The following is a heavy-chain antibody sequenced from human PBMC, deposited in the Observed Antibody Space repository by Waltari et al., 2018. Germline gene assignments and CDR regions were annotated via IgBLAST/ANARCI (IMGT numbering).Heavy chain of an antibody. D-gene: IGHD6-13*01. J-gene: IGHJ4*02. CDR3: AREEEKAGNFDY. V-gene: IGHV4-31*03. CDR1: GGSISSGSYY. CDR2: IYYSGST. Sequence: QVQLQESGPGLVKPSQTLSLTCTVSGGSISSGSYYWSWIRQPAGKGLEWIGYIYYSGSTYYNPSLKSRVTISVDTSKNQFSLKLSSVTAADTAVYYCAREEEKAGNFDYWGQGTLVTVSS.